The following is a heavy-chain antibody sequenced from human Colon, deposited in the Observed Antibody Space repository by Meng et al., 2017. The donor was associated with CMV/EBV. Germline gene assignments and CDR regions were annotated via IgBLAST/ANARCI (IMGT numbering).Heavy chain of an antibody. CDR1: GFTFSNYG. D-gene: IGHD2-2*01. CDR3: AKENCGSTSCYLGPTYYYYGLDL. V-gene: IGHV3-30*02. Sequence: GGSLRLSCATSGFTFSNYGMHWVRRAPFKGLEWVAFIRYDGTHTFYADSVKGRFTVSRDNSKNMLYLQMDSLGPEDTAEYYCAKENCGSTSCYLGPTYYYYGLDLWGQGTTVTVSS. CDR2: IRYDGTHT. J-gene: IGHJ6*02.